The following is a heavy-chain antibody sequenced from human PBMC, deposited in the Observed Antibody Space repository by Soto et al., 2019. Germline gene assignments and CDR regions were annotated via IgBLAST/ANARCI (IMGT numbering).Heavy chain of an antibody. D-gene: IGHD1-1*01. CDR2: IDFRGTT. V-gene: IGHV4-39*02. CDR1: GCSISSSSYF. Sequence: PSEPLSLTFTVSGCSISSSSYFWPWIRRPPGKGLEWIGSIDFRGTTYTNPSLESRVTISVDTSKNHFSLKLDSVTAADTALYYCSRSALEGGAPWGRGTLVTVS. CDR3: SRSALEGGAP. J-gene: IGHJ5*02.